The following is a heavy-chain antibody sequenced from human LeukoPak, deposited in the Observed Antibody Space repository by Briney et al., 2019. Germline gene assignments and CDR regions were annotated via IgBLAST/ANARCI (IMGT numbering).Heavy chain of an antibody. D-gene: IGHD3-16*02. Sequence: SETLSLTCTVSGGSIRSSSYYWGWIRQPPGKGLEWIGTFYYSGSTYYNPSLKSRVTISVDTSKNQFSLKLSSVTAADTAVYYCARALGRVSWFDPWGQGTLVTVSS. CDR2: FYYSGST. CDR3: ARALGRVSWFDP. CDR1: GGSIRSSSYY. V-gene: IGHV4-39*07. J-gene: IGHJ5*02.